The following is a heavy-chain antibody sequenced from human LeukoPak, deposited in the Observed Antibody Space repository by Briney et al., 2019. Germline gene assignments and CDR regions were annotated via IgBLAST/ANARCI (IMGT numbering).Heavy chain of an antibody. J-gene: IGHJ4*02. CDR2: IRQDGSAK. V-gene: IGHV3-7*01. D-gene: IGHD2-2*01. Sequence: PGGAPSLSRTASGFTFSDYGMTCGRQSPGKELGGLANIRQDGSAKYYVDSVKGRFTISRDNAKYSLYLQMDSLRVEDTATYYCARWRGSTSERSDYWGQGTLVTVSS. CDR3: ARWRGSTSERSDY. CDR1: GFTFSDYG.